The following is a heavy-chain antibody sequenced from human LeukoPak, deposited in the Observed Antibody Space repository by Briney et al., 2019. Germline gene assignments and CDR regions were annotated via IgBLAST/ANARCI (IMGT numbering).Heavy chain of an antibody. V-gene: IGHV3-53*01. CDR1: GFTFDDYA. CDR2: IYSGGST. J-gene: IGHJ4*02. Sequence: GRSLRLSCTASGFTFDDYAMHWVRQAPGKGLEWVSVIYSGGSTYYADSVKGRFTISRDNSKNTLYLQMNSLRAEDTAVYYCARVIAVAGYYFDYWGQGTLVTVSS. D-gene: IGHD6-19*01. CDR3: ARVIAVAGYYFDY.